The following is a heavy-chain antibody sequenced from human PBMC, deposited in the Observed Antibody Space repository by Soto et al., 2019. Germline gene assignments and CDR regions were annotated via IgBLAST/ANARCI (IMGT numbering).Heavy chain of an antibody. J-gene: IGHJ4*02. V-gene: IGHV3-7*03. CDR1: GFTFSSSW. Sequence: PGGSLRLSCAASGFTFSSSWMSWVRQAPGKGLEWVANIKQDGSEKYYVDSVKGRFTISRDNAKNSLYLQMNSLRAEDTAVYYCARVVPPTFIILTLGGREYYFDYWGQGTLVTVSS. D-gene: IGHD3-9*01. CDR3: ARVVPPTFIILTLGGREYYFDY. CDR2: IKQDGSEK.